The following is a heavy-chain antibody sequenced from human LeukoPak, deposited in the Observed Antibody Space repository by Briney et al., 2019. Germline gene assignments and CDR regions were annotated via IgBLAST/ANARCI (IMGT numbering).Heavy chain of an antibody. CDR3: ARNTAMADFDY. V-gene: IGHV4-34*01. Sequence: SETLSLTCAVYGGSFSGYYWSWIRQPPGKGLEWIGEINHSGSTNYNPSLKSRVTISVDTSKNQFSLKLSSVTAADTAVYYCARNTAMADFDYWGQGTLVTVSS. J-gene: IGHJ4*02. CDR2: INHSGST. D-gene: IGHD5-18*01. CDR1: GGSFSGYY.